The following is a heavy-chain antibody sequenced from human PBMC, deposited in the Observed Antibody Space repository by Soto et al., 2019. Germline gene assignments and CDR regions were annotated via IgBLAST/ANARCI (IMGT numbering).Heavy chain of an antibody. CDR1: GFTFSSYA. V-gene: IGHV3-23*01. CDR3: AKGPYDSSGYYYNYYYYGMDV. J-gene: IGHJ6*02. Sequence: PLGSLRLSCAASGFTFSSYAMSWVRQAPGKGLEWVSAISGSGGSTYYADSVKGRFTISRDNSKNTLYLQMNSLRAGDTAVYYCAKGPYDSSGYYYNYYYYGMDVWGQGTTVTVSS. D-gene: IGHD3-22*01. CDR2: ISGSGGST.